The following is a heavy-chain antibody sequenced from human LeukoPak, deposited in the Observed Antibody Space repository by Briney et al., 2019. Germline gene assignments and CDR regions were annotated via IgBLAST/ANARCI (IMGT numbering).Heavy chain of an antibody. V-gene: IGHV5-51*01. CDR3: ARGTLNYYDASTYGLFDP. D-gene: IGHD3-22*01. CDR1: GYIFTSHW. CDR2: IYPGDSNT. J-gene: IGHJ5*02. Sequence: KDGASLQISCKGSGYIFTSHWIAWVRQMPGKGLEWMGIIYPGDSNTIDSPSFQGQVTISADKSITAAYLQWSSLKASDIAMYYCARGTLNYYDASTYGLFDPWGQGTLVTVSS.